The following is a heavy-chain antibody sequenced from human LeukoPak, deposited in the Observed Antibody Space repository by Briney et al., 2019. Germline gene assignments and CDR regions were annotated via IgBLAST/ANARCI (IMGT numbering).Heavy chain of an antibody. CDR3: ARSGYDIIFDY. Sequence: GGSLRLSCAASGFTFRSYEMNWVRQAPGKGLEWVSYISRSGDTIYYADSVKGRFTISRDNAKNSLYTQMNSLRDEDTALYYCARSGYDIIFDYWGQGTLVTVSS. D-gene: IGHD5-12*01. CDR2: ISRSGDTI. V-gene: IGHV3-48*03. J-gene: IGHJ4*02. CDR1: GFTFRSYE.